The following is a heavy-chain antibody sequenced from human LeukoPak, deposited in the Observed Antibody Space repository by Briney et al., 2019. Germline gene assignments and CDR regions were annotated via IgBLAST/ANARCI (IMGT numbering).Heavy chain of an antibody. CDR1: GYTFTSYD. J-gene: IGHJ4*02. CDR3: ARGGDTHGYSYGREDY. V-gene: IGHV1-8*01. D-gene: IGHD5-18*01. Sequence: ASVKVSCKASGYTFTSYDINWVRQATGQGLEWMGSMNPNSGNTGYAQKFQGRVTMTRNTSISTAYMELSSLRSEDTAVYYCARGGDTHGYSYGREDYWGQGSLVTVSS. CDR2: MNPNSGNT.